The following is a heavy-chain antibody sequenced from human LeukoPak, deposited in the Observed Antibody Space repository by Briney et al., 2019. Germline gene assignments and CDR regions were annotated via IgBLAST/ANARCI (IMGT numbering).Heavy chain of an antibody. D-gene: IGHD2/OR15-2a*01. CDR3: AQSKYRNDDYYYGMDV. CDR1: GFTFNNYA. V-gene: IGHV3-23*01. Sequence: GGSLRLSCAAPGFTFNNYAMNWVRQAPGKGLEWVSAISGRGSSTYYADSVKGRFSLSRDNSKNTLHLQMNSLRAEDTAVYYRAQSKYRNDDYYYGMDVWGPGTTVTVSS. J-gene: IGHJ6*02. CDR2: ISGRGSST.